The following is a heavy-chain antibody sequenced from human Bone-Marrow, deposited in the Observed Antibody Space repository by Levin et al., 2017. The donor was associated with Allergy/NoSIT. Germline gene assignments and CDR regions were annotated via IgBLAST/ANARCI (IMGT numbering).Heavy chain of an antibody. Sequence: GGSLRLSCKSFGYTFTGYHIHWVRQAPGHGLEWMGWINTNSGGTYFPQKFQGRVSMTRDTSISTAYMDLSRLKSGDTAMYYCARSIAAADYNWFDSWGQGTLVTVSS. J-gene: IGHJ5*01. CDR1: GYTFTGYH. CDR3: ARSIAAADYNWFDS. CDR2: INTNSGGT. D-gene: IGHD6-13*01. V-gene: IGHV1-2*02.